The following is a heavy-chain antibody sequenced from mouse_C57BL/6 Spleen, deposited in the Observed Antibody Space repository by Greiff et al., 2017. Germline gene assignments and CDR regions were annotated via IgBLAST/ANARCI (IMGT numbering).Heavy chain of an antibody. V-gene: IGHV5-4*01. D-gene: IGHD2-3*01. CDR3: ARDARWLGAMDY. Sequence: EVMLVESGGGLVKPGGSLKLSCAASGFTFSSYAMSWVRQTPEKRLEWVATISDGGSYTYYPDNVKGRFTISRDNAKNNLYLQMSHLKSEDTAMYYCARDARWLGAMDYWGQGTSVTVSS. CDR1: GFTFSSYA. J-gene: IGHJ4*01. CDR2: ISDGGSYT.